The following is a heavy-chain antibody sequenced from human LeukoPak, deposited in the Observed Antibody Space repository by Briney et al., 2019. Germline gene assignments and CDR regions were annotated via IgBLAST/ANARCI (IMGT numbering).Heavy chain of an antibody. Sequence: KSGGSLRLSCAASGFTFSSYSMNWVRQAPGKGLEWVSSISSSSSYIYYADSVKGRFTISRDNAKNSLYLQMNSLRAEDTAVYYCARAAGYYYDSSGYYQDAFDIWGQGTMVTVSS. D-gene: IGHD3-22*01. CDR1: GFTFSSYS. V-gene: IGHV3-21*01. CDR3: ARAAGYYYDSSGYYQDAFDI. J-gene: IGHJ3*02. CDR2: ISSSSSYI.